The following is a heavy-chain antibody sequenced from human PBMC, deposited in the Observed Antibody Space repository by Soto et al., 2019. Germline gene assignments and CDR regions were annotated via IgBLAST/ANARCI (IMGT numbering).Heavy chain of an antibody. CDR2: IFWDDDK. V-gene: IGHV2-5*02. Sequence: QITLNESGPTQVNPRQTLTLTCTFSGFSLTTSGVGVGWIRQSPGKAPEWLALIFWDDDKRYSPSLKSRLTITKDTSENQVVLTMADLDPADTATYYCAHRVLRTVFGLVTTTAIYFDFWGQGTPVAVSS. J-gene: IGHJ4*02. CDR1: GFSLTTSGVG. CDR3: AHRVLRTVFGLVTTTAIYFDF. D-gene: IGHD3-3*01.